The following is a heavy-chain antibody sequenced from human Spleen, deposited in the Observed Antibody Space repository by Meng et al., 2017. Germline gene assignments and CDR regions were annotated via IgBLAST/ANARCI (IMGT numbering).Heavy chain of an antibody. D-gene: IGHD2/OR15-2a*01. CDR1: GGPITSHY. J-gene: IGHJ5*02. Sequence: QVQLRESGPALVKPSETLSLTCTVSGGPITSHYWSWIRQPPGKGLEWIGYIYYTGSTNYNPSLQSRVTISVDTSKNQFSLKLSSVTAADTALYYCARSCSSNTCYRENWFDPWGQGTLVTVSS. CDR2: IYYTGST. V-gene: IGHV4-59*11. CDR3: ARSCSSNTCYRENWFDP.